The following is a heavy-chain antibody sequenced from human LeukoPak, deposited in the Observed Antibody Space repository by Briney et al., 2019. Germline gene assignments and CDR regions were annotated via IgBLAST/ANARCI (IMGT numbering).Heavy chain of an antibody. J-gene: IGHJ4*02. CDR1: GFTFDDYA. D-gene: IGHD5-18*01. V-gene: IGHV3-9*01. CDR2: ISWNSGSI. Sequence: PGRSLRLSCAASGFTFDDYAMHWVRQAPGKGLEWVSGISWNSGSIGYADSVKGRFTISRDNAKNSLYLQMNSLRAEDTAVYYCAKRDGYKYGLDYWGQGTLVTVSS. CDR3: AKRDGYKYGLDY.